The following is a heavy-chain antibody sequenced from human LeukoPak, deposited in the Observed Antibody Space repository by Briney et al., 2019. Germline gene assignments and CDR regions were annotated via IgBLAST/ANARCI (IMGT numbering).Heavy chain of an antibody. CDR2: IYYSGST. Sequence: PSETLSLTCTVSGGSISSSYWSWLRQPPGKGLEWIGYIYYSGSTNYNPSLKSRVTISVDTSKNQFPLKLSSVTAADTAVYYCARAGSSSYDAFDIWGQGTMVTVSS. V-gene: IGHV4-59*08. D-gene: IGHD6-6*01. J-gene: IGHJ3*02. CDR3: ARAGSSSYDAFDI. CDR1: GGSISSSY.